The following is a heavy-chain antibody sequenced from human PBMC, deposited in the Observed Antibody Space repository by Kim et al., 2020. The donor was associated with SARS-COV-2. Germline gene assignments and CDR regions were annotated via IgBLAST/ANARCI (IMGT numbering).Heavy chain of an antibody. Sequence: YADSVKGRFTISRDNAKNSLYLQMNSLRAEDTAVYYCAITDTLELWYFDLWGRGTLVTVSS. D-gene: IGHD3-10*01. CDR3: AITDTLELWYFDL. J-gene: IGHJ2*01. V-gene: IGHV3-21*01.